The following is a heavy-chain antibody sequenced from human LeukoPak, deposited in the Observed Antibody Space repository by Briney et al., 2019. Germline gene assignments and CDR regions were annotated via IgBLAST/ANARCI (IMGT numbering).Heavy chain of an antibody. CDR2: IYRVGST. CDR3: ARDGGNNGWYGMDV. D-gene: IGHD4-23*01. J-gene: IGHJ6*02. Sequence: GGSLRLSCAASGFTVSSNYMSWVRHAPGEGLEWVSIIYRVGSTFYADSVEGRFTISRENSKNTLYLQMNSLRVEDTAIYYCARDGGNNGWYGMDVWGQGTKVTVSS. CDR1: GFTVSSNY. V-gene: IGHV3-66*01.